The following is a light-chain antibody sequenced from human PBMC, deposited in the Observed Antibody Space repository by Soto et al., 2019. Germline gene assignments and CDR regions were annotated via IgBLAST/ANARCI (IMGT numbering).Light chain of an antibody. Sequence: QSALTQPASVSGSPGQSITISCTGTSSDVGGYIYVSWYQQHPGKAPKLMIYDVSNRPSGVSNRFSGSKSGNTASLTISGLQAEDEADYYCSSYTSSSTGVVFGGGTKVTVL. CDR2: DVS. CDR3: SSYTSSSTGVV. J-gene: IGLJ2*01. CDR1: SSDVGGYIY. V-gene: IGLV2-14*01.